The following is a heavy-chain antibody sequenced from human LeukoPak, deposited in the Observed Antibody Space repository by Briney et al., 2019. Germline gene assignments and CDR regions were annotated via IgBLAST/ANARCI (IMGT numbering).Heavy chain of an antibody. V-gene: IGHV4-39*01. D-gene: IGHD6-19*01. J-gene: IGHJ4*02. CDR2: VHNVGST. CDR1: GVSTTNGIYY. CDR3: ARHAEYNSGWHFYLDH. Sequence: SETLSLTCTVSGVSTTNGIYYWAWIRQSPGKGLEWIGSVHNVGSTYYDLSLRSRVTMSIDTSKNQFSLRLNSVTAADTAVYYCARHAEYNSGWHFYLDHWGQGILVTVSS.